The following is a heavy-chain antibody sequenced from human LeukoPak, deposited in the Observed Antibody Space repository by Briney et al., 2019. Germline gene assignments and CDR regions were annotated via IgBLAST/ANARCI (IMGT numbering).Heavy chain of an antibody. CDR1: GYTFTGYY. J-gene: IGHJ5*01. Sequence: ASVTVSCKASGYTFTGYYIHWVRQAPGQGLEWMGWINPNRGGTNYAQKFQGRVTMTRDTSISTAYMELSRLRSDDTAVYYCAILDCSSTSCYDSWGQGTLVTVSS. D-gene: IGHD2-2*01. CDR2: INPNRGGT. CDR3: AILDCSSTSCYDS. V-gene: IGHV1-2*02.